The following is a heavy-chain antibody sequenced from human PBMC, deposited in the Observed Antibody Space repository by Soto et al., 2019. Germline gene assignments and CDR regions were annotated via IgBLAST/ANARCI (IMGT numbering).Heavy chain of an antibody. Sequence: GESLKISCKGSGYSFTSYWIGWVRQMPGKGLEWMGIIYPGDSDTRYSPSFQGQVTISADKSISTAYLQWSSLKASDTAMYDCARLGELADNGSYPNDAFDIWGQGTMVTVSS. CDR3: ARLGELADNGSYPNDAFDI. CDR2: IYPGDSDT. V-gene: IGHV5-51*01. D-gene: IGHD1-26*01. J-gene: IGHJ3*02. CDR1: GYSFTSYW.